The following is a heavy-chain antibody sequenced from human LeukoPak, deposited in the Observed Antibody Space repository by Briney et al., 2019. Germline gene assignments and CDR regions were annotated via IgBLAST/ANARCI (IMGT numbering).Heavy chain of an antibody. CDR2: INPSGGST. CDR3: ARPWYDSSGYYPVEYFQH. D-gene: IGHD3-22*01. V-gene: IGHV1-46*01. CDR1: GYTFTSYY. J-gene: IGHJ1*01. Sequence: ASVKVSCKASGYTFTSYYMHWVRQAPGQGLEWMGIINPSGGSTSYAQKFQGRVTMTRDTSTSTVYMELSSLRSEDTAVCYCARPWYDSSGYYPVEYFQHWGQGTLVTVSS.